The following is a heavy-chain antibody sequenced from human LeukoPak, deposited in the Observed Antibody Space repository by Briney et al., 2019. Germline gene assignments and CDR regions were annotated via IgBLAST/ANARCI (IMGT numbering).Heavy chain of an antibody. CDR2: IYYSGST. J-gene: IGHJ6*02. D-gene: IGHD5-24*01. CDR1: GGSIRSSSYS. Sequence: SETLSLTCTVSGGSIRSSSYSWGWTRQPPGKGLEWIASIYYSGSTYYNPSLKSRVTMSVDTSKNQFSLKLSSVTTTDTAVYYCASHVEMPTNYYYYAMDVWGQGTTVTVSS. V-gene: IGHV4-39*01. CDR3: ASHVEMPTNYYYYAMDV.